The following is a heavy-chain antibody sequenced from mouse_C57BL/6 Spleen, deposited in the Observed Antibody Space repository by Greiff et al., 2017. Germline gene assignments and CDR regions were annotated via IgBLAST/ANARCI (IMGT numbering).Heavy chain of an antibody. V-gene: IGHV2-2*01. CDR1: GFSLTSYG. D-gene: IGHD3-3*01. CDR3: ARRGTDYFDY. Sequence: VMLVESGPGLVQPSQSLSITCTVSGFSLTSYGVHWVRQSPGKGLEWLGVIWSGGSTDYNAAFISRLSISKDNAKSQVFFKMSSLQADDTAIYYCARRGTDYFDYWGQGTTLTVAS. CDR2: IWSGGST. J-gene: IGHJ2*01.